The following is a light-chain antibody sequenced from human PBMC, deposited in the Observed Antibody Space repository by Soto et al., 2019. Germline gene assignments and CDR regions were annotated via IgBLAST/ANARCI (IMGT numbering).Light chain of an antibody. Sequence: QSVLTQPASVSGSPGQSITISCTGTSSDVGAYDYVSWYQHHPGKAPKYLIYEVSNRPSGVSDRFSGSKSGTTASLTISGLQAEDEADYYCSSYTTTDPYVFGTGTKSPS. V-gene: IGLV2-14*01. CDR2: EVS. CDR3: SSYTTTDPYV. CDR1: SSDVGAYDY. J-gene: IGLJ1*01.